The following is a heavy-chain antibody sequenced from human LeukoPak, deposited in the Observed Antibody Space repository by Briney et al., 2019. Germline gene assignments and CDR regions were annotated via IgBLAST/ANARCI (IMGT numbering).Heavy chain of an antibody. D-gene: IGHD2-15*01. V-gene: IGHV3-33*01. Sequence: GGSLRLSCAASGFTFSSYGMHWVRQAPGKGLEWVAVIWYDGSNKYYADSVKGRFTISRDNSKNTLYLQMNSLRAEDTAVYYCARDCSGGSCLFYGMDVWGQGTTVTVSS. CDR1: GFTFSSYG. CDR3: ARDCSGGSCLFYGMDV. CDR2: IWYDGSNK. J-gene: IGHJ6*02.